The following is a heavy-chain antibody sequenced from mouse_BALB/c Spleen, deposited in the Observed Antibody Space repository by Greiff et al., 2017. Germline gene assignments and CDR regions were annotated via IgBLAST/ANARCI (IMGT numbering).Heavy chain of an antibody. D-gene: IGHD2-4*01. CDR3: ARDYDYDRGAWFAY. V-gene: IGHV5-9-4*01. J-gene: IGHJ3*01. Sequence: EVQLVESGGGLVKPGGSLKLSCAASGFTFSSYAMSWVRQSPEKRLEWVAEISSGGSYTYYPDTVTGRFTISRDNAKNTLYLEMSSLRSEDTAMYYCARDYDYDRGAWFAYWGQGTLVTVSA. CDR1: GFTFSSYA. CDR2: ISSGGSYT.